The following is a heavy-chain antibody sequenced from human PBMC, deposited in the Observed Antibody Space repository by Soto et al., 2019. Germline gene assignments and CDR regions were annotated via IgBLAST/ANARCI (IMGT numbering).Heavy chain of an antibody. J-gene: IGHJ4*02. D-gene: IGHD3-10*01. Sequence: GGSLRLSCVAFGFTYDEFAMHWVRQGPGKGLEWVSGMNWKSANLGYADSVKGRFTISRDNAKNSLYLEMNSLRPEDTALYYCARGYGAGSYTFYSWGQGTLVTVSS. CDR1: GFTYDEFA. V-gene: IGHV3-9*01. CDR2: MNWKSANL. CDR3: ARGYGAGSYTFYS.